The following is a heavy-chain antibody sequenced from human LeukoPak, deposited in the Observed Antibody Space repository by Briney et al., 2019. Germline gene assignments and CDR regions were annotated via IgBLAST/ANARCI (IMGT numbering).Heavy chain of an antibody. J-gene: IGHJ4*02. V-gene: IGHV3-30-3*01. Sequence: GGSLRLSCAASGFTFSSYAMHWVRQAPGKGLEWVAVISYDGSNKYYADSVKGQFTISRDNSKNTLYLQMNSLRAEDTAVYYCARDRNGYTGGFSVFFDYWGQGTLVTVSS. CDR2: ISYDGSNK. CDR3: ARDRNGYTGGFSVFFDY. CDR1: GFTFSSYA. D-gene: IGHD5-24*01.